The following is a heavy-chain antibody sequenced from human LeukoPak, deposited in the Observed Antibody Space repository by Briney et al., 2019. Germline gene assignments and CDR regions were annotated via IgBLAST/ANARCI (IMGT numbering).Heavy chain of an antibody. CDR3: TRGHYLGFEP. D-gene: IGHD2/OR15-2a*01. CDR1: GLTFRTND. CDR2: VGTVGDI. Sequence: PGGSLRLSCAASGLTFRTNDFHWVRQAPGKGLEWVSGVGTVGDIYYADSVRGRFTLSREDAKNSLFLQMNSLRVEDTAVYYCTRGHYLGFEPWGQGVLVTVSA. V-gene: IGHV3-13*01. J-gene: IGHJ5*02.